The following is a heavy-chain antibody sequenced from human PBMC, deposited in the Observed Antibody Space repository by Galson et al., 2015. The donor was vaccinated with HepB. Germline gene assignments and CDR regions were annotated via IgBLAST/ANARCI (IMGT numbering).Heavy chain of an antibody. D-gene: IGHD3-22*01. J-gene: IGHJ4*02. CDR3: ARNLFRYYGDDYDSSGYYDY. CDR2: IIPIFGTA. V-gene: IGHV1-69*13. CDR1: GGTFSSYA. Sequence: SVKVSCKASGGTFSSYAISWVRQAPGQGLEWMGGIIPIFGTANYAQKFQGRVTITADESTSTAYMELSSLRSEDTAVYYCARNLFRYYGDDYDSSGYYDYWGQGTLVTVSS.